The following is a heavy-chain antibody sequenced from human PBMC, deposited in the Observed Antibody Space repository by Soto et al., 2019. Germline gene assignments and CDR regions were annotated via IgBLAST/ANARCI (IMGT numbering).Heavy chain of an antibody. CDR1: GGSFSGYY. V-gene: IGHV4-34*01. Sequence: QVQLQQWGAGLLKPSETLSLTCAVYGGSFSGYYWTWIRQPPGTGLEWIGEINHSGSTNYNPSLKSRVTTTVDTSKTQFSLKLTSVTAADTAVYYCARDKMTGLFDYWGQGTLVTVSS. CDR2: INHSGST. CDR3: ARDKMTGLFDY. J-gene: IGHJ4*02. D-gene: IGHD3-9*01.